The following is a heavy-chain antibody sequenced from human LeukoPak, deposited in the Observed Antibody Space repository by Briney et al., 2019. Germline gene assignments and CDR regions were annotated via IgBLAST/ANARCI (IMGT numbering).Heavy chain of an antibody. Sequence: GGSLRLSCLASGFHFKNAWMGWVRQAPGKGRDWVGRIKSQTDRATTDYAAPVKGRFSISIDDSKDTVFVQMNRLKTEDTGVYYCTKQDDILTGYPFDNWGQGTLVTVAS. CDR2: IKSQTDRATT. D-gene: IGHD3-9*01. V-gene: IGHV3-15*01. J-gene: IGHJ4*02. CDR1: GFHFKNAW. CDR3: TKQDDILTGYPFDN.